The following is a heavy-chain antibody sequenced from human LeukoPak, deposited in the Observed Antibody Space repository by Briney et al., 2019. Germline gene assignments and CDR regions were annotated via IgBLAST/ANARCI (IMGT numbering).Heavy chain of an antibody. CDR2: ISYDGRKK. D-gene: IGHD3-9*01. V-gene: IGHV3-30*04. J-gene: IGHJ6*03. Sequence: SGGSLRLSCAASGFNFNTFAMHWVRQAPGKGLEWVAVISYDGRKKHYADSVKGRFTISRDNPQNTLFLEMTSLRVEDTAVYYCARELLREHDILTGGPNYMDVWGKGATVTVSS. CDR1: GFNFNTFA. CDR3: ARELLREHDILTGGPNYMDV.